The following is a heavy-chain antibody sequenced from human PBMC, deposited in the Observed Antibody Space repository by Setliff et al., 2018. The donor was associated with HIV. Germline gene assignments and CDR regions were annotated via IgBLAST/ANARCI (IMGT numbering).Heavy chain of an antibody. CDR3: ARDTGYYDSTVSPPYHWFDP. Sequence: GASVKVSCKASGYTFTSYYMHWVRQAPAQGLEWMGIINPSGGSTGYAQKFQGRVTMTRDTSTSTVYMELSSLRSEDTAVDYCARDTGYYDSTVSPPYHWFDPWGQGTLVTVSS. D-gene: IGHD3-22*01. V-gene: IGHV1-46*01. J-gene: IGHJ5*02. CDR2: INPSGGST. CDR1: GYTFTSYY.